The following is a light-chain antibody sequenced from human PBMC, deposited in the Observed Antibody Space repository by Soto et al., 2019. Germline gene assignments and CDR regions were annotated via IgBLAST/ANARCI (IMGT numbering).Light chain of an antibody. CDR2: GAS. CDR1: ENVRTF. Sequence: EIVLTQSPGTLSVSPGERATLSCRASENVRTFVDWYQQTPGQAPRLLMFGASNRATGIPARFSGSGSGTDFTLTISNLEPEDFAVYYCQQHSHWPPWTFGQGTKVDIK. V-gene: IGKV3-11*01. J-gene: IGKJ1*01. CDR3: QQHSHWPPWT.